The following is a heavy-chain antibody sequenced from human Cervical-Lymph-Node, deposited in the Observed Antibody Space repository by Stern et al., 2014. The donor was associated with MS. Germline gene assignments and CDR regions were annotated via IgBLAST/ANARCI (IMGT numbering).Heavy chain of an antibody. CDR1: GYTFTDYV. J-gene: IGHJ5*02. CDR3: ARDVVTIFGVLYSWFDL. V-gene: IGHV1-3*01. Sequence: QVQLVQSGAEVKKPGASVKVSCEASGYTFTDYVIHWVRQAPGQSPEWMGWINDGNGDTKYSQRFQGRVTITRDTSASTAYMELSSLGSEDTAIYYCARDVVTIFGVLYSWFDLWGQGTLVTVSS. D-gene: IGHD3-3*01. CDR2: INDGNGDT.